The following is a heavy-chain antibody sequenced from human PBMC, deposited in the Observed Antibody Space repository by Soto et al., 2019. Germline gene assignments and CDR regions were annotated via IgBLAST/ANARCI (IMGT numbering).Heavy chain of an antibody. J-gene: IGHJ3*02. CDR1: GFTFSSYS. V-gene: IGHV3-21*01. CDR2: ISSSSSYI. Sequence: GGSLRLSCAASGFTFSSYSMNWVRQAPGKGLEWVSSISSSSSYIYYADSVKGRFTIARDNAKNSLYLQMNSLRAEDTAVYYCVRNRNYDVGTDAFDIWGQGTMVTVSS. D-gene: IGHD4-4*01. CDR3: VRNRNYDVGTDAFDI.